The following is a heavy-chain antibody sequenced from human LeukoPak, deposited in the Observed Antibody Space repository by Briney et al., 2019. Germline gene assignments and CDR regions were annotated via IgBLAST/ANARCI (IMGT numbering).Heavy chain of an antibody. Sequence: GGALRLCCAASGFTLSGYEMNWIRQAPGKGLEWVSSISSSSSYIYYADSVKGRFTISRDNAKNSLYLQMNSLRAEDTAVYYCTTVIAYDSNGQGGQGTLVTVSS. CDR2: ISSSSSYI. J-gene: IGHJ4*02. D-gene: IGHD3-22*01. CDR1: GFTLSGYE. CDR3: TTVIAYDSNGQ. V-gene: IGHV3-21*01.